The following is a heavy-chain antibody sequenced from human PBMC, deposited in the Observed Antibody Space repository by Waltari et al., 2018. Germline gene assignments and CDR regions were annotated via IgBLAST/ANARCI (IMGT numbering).Heavy chain of an antibody. Sequence: QVQLVQSGAEVKKPGSSVKVSCKASGGTFSSYAISWVRQAPGQGLEWRGGIIPILGIANYAQKFQGRVTITADKSTSTAYMELSSLRSEDTAVYYCARRRAYGDYGFDPWGQGTLVTVSS. CDR2: IIPILGIA. CDR1: GGTFSSYA. J-gene: IGHJ5*02. CDR3: ARRRAYGDYGFDP. D-gene: IGHD4-17*01. V-gene: IGHV1-69*10.